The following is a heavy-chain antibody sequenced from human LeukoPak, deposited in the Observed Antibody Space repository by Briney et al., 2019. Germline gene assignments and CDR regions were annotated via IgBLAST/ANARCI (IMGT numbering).Heavy chain of an antibody. CDR3: AKGRSQIDGVYYYGMDV. V-gene: IGHV3-23*01. Sequence: GGSLRLSCAASGFTFSSYAMSWVRQAPGKGLEWVSAISGSGGSTYYADSVKGRFTISRDNSKNTLYLQMNSLRAEDTAVYYCAKGRSQIDGVYYYGMDVWGQGTTVTVS. D-gene: IGHD2-21*01. CDR1: GFTFSSYA. J-gene: IGHJ6*02. CDR2: ISGSGGST.